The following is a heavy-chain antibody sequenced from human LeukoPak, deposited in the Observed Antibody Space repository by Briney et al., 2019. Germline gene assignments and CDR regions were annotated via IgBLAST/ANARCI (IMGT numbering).Heavy chain of an antibody. CDR3: ARVGQWPEPYYVDV. CDR2: IYYSGST. Sequence: NPSETLSLTCTVSGGSISSSSYYWGWIRQPPGKGLEWIGSIYYSGSTYYNPSLKSRVTISVDTSKNQFSLKLSSVTAADTAVYYCARVGQWPEPYYVDVWGKGTTVTVSS. CDR1: GGSISSSSYY. V-gene: IGHV4-39*07. D-gene: IGHD1-14*01. J-gene: IGHJ6*03.